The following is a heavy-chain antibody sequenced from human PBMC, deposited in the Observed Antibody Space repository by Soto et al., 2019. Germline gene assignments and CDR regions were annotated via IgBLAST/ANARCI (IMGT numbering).Heavy chain of an antibody. CDR1: GLTFSTYA. CDR3: ARDRVRSVVGATSFDS. J-gene: IGHJ4*02. Sequence: QVQLVDSGGGVVQPGRSLRLSCAASGLTFSTYAMHWVRQAPGKGLEWVAVISYDGNNQYYAGSVKGRFTISRDNSKNTVYLQMNSLRVEDTAVYYCARDRVRSVVGATSFDSWGQGTLVTVSS. CDR2: ISYDGNNQ. V-gene: IGHV3-30-3*01. D-gene: IGHD1-26*01.